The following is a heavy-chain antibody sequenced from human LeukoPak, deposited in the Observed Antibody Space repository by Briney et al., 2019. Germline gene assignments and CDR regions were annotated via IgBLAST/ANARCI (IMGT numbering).Heavy chain of an antibody. CDR1: GFSVSNNY. CDR2: IYSGGST. V-gene: IGHV3-66*01. Sequence: PGGSLRLSCAASGFSVSNNYMSWVSQAPGKGLEWVSVIYSGGSTFYADSVKGRFTISRDNSKNTLYLQMNSLRAEDTAVYYCASDSYSPEYFQHWGQGTLVTVSS. J-gene: IGHJ1*01. D-gene: IGHD2-15*01. CDR3: ASDSYSPEYFQH.